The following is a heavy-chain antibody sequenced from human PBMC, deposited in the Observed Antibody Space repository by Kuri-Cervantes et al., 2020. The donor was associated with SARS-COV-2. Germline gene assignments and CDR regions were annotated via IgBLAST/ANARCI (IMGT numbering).Heavy chain of an antibody. CDR2: ILYSWST. CDR3: ATVIVVVPAAIGWSWFDP. V-gene: IGHV4-39*01. Sequence: FTVLCGSLHSSSYYWGWIRQPPGKGPEWIGSILYSWSTYYNPSLKSRVTISVDTSKNQFSLKLSSVTAADTAVYYCATVIVVVPAAIGWSWFDPWGQGTLVTVSS. CDR1: CGSLHSSSYY. D-gene: IGHD2-2*01. J-gene: IGHJ5*02.